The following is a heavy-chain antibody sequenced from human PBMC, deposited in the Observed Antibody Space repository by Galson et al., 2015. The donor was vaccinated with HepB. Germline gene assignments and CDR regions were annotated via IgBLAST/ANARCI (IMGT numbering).Heavy chain of an antibody. CDR1: QFTFDIYA. CDR3: AKGTRHRFLEGRIFDF. V-gene: IGHV3-23*01. D-gene: IGHD3-3*01. CDR2: ISGRGDNT. Sequence: SLRLSCAGSQFTFDIYAMSWVRQAPGKGLEWVASISGRGDNTYSADSVKGRFTVSRDNSKNTLYLQMHSLRVEDTATYFRAKGTRHRFLEGRIFDFWGQGTRLIVSS. J-gene: IGHJ5*01.